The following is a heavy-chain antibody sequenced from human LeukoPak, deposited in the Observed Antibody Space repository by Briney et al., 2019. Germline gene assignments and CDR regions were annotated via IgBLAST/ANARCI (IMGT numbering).Heavy chain of an antibody. J-gene: IGHJ4*02. D-gene: IGHD3-10*01. CDR1: GFTFTSYS. CDR3: ANPGGDFDY. V-gene: IGHV3-23*01. CDR2: ISGSGGST. Sequence: GGSLRLSCVASGFTFTSYSMNWVRQAPGKGLEGVSAISGSGGSTYYADSVKGRFTISRDNSKNTLYLQRNSLRAGDTAVYYCANPGGDFDYWGQGTLVTVSS.